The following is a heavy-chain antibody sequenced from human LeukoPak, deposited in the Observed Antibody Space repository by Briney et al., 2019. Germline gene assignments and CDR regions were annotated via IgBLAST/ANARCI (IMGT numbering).Heavy chain of an antibody. J-gene: IGHJ5*01. CDR1: GFTLSTYW. CDR2: INSDESST. Sequence: GGSLRLSCAASGFTLSTYWMHWVRQAPGKGLVWVSRINSDESSTIYADSVKGRFTISRDNAKNILYLQMNSLRAEDTAVYHCARDPAPQGWFDSWGQGTLVTVSS. V-gene: IGHV3-74*01. CDR3: ARDPAPQGWFDS.